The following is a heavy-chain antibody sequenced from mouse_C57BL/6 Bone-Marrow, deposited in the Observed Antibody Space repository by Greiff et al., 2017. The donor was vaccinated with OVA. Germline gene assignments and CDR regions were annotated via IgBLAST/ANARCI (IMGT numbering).Heavy chain of an antibody. J-gene: IGHJ2*01. CDR1: GFTFSDYY. V-gene: IGHV5-16*01. CDR2: INYDGSST. CDR3: ARGGGIYFDY. Sequence: EVQRVESEGGLVQPGSSMKLSCTASGFTFSDYYMAWVRQVPEKGLEWVANINYDGSSTYYLDSLKSRFIISRDNAKNILYLQMSSLKSEDTATYYCARGGGIYFDYWGQGTTLTVSS.